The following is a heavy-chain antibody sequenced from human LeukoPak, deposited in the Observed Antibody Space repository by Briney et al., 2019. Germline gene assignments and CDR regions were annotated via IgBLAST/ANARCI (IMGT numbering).Heavy chain of an antibody. J-gene: IGHJ4*02. CDR3: AKDPSLITMVRGVLKLSYYFDS. Sequence: PGGSLRLSCAASGFTVSSNYMNWVRQAPGKGLEWVSVIYSGGSTYYADSVKGRFTISRDNSKNTLYLQMNSLRAEDTAVYYCAKDPSLITMVRGVLKLSYYFDSWGQGTLVTVSS. CDR2: IYSGGST. V-gene: IGHV3-53*01. D-gene: IGHD3-10*01. CDR1: GFTVSSNY.